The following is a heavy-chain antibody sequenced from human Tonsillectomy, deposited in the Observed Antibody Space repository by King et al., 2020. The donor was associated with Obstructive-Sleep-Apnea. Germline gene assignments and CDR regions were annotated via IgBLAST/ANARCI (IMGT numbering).Heavy chain of an antibody. CDR1: GFIFDDYG. CDR2: VNWNGEST. CDR3: ARGGGLTWDYFDF. Sequence: VQLVESGGGVVRPGGSLRLSCTASGFIFDDYGMAWVRQDPGKGQEWVSGVNWNGESTGYADSVEGRFTISRDNAKNSLYLQMSSLRAEDTGLYYCARGGGLTWDYFDFWGQGTLVTVSS. D-gene: IGHD3-16*01. J-gene: IGHJ4*02. V-gene: IGHV3-20*04.